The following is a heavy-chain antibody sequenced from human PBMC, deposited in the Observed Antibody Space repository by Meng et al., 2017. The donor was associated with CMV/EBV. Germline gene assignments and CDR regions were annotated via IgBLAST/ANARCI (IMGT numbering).Heavy chain of an antibody. Sequence: SETLSLTCTVSGGSISSSSYYWGWIRQPPGKGLEWIESIYYSGSTYYNPSLKSRVTISVDTSKNQFSLKLSSVTAADTAVYYCAREGMVGYYYYYGMDVWGQGTTVTVSS. J-gene: IGHJ6*02. CDR1: GGSISSSSYY. V-gene: IGHV4-39*07. CDR2: IYYSGST. D-gene: IGHD1-26*01. CDR3: AREGMVGYYYYYGMDV.